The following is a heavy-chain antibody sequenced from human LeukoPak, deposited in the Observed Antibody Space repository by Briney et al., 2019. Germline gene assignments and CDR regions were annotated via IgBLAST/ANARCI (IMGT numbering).Heavy chain of an antibody. V-gene: IGHV1-2*02. CDR2: INPNSGGT. J-gene: IGHJ3*02. D-gene: IGHD3-22*01. CDR1: GYTFTGYY. CDR3: ARGDTMIVDAFDI. Sequence: ASVTVSCKASGYTFTGYYMHWVRQAPGQGLEWMGWINPNSGGTNYAQKFQGRVTMTRDTSISTAYMELSRLRSDDTAVYYCARGDTMIVDAFDIWGQGTMVTVSS.